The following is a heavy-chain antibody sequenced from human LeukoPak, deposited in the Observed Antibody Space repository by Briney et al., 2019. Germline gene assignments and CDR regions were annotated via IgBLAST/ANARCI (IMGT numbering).Heavy chain of an antibody. J-gene: IGHJ4*02. CDR2: IYYSGST. CDR3: ARLAYYDYVWGSYRPYFDY. V-gene: IGHV4-39*01. D-gene: IGHD3-16*02. Sequence: PSETLSLTCTVSGGSISSSSYYWGWIRQPPGKGLEWIGSIYYSGSTYYNPSLKSRVTISVDTSKNQFSLKLSSVTAADTAVYYCARLAYYDYVWGSYRPYFDYWGQGTLATVSS. CDR1: GGSISSSSYY.